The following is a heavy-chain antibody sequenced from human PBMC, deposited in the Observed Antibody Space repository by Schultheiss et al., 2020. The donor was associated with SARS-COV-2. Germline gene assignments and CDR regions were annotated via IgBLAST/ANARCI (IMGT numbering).Heavy chain of an antibody. V-gene: IGHV3-33*08. CDR3: ASFRGADYGMDV. Sequence: GESLKISCAASGFTFSTYSMNWVRQAPGKGLEWVAVIWYDGSNKYYADSVKGRFTISRDNSKNMVYLEMNSLGAEDTAVYYCASFRGADYGMDVWGQGTTVTVSS. D-gene: IGHD1-26*01. CDR1: GFTFSTYS. J-gene: IGHJ6*02. CDR2: IWYDGSNK.